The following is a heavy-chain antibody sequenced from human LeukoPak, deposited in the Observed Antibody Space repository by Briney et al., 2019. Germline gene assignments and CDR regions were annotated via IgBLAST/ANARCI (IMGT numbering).Heavy chain of an antibody. CDR2: ISTSGSST. V-gene: IGHV3-23*01. J-gene: IGHJ4*02. CDR3: AIPGPSYRRFDH. Sequence: PGGSLRLSCAASGFTFSSYAMSWVRQAPVQGPEWVSAISTSGSSTYYADSVKGRFTISRDNSKNTLYLQMNSLRVEDTAVYYCAIPGPSYRRFDHWGQGTLVTVSS. D-gene: IGHD3-16*02. CDR1: GFTFSSYA.